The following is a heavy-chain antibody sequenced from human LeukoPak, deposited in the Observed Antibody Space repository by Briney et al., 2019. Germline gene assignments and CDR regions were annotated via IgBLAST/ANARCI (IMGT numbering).Heavy chain of an antibody. V-gene: IGHV4-34*01. CDR3: ARGFPIVVVPAANWFDP. Sequence: SETLSLTCAVYGGSFSGYYWSWIRQPPGKGLEWIGEINHSGSTNYNPSLKSRVTISADTSKNQFSLKLSSVTAADTAVYYCARGFPIVVVPAANWFDPRGQGTLVTVSS. CDR2: INHSGST. J-gene: IGHJ5*02. D-gene: IGHD2-2*01. CDR1: GGSFSGYY.